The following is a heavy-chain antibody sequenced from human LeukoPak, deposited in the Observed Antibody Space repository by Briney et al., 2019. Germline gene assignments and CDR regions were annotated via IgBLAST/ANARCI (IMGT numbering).Heavy chain of an antibody. Sequence: GGSLRLSCAASGFTFNNYGMHWVRQAPGKGLEWVAVISYDGRNKHYPDSVKGRFTISRDISTDTLWLQMDSLRTEDTAVYYCAKGPLRGTAAAIDYWGQGTLVTVSS. CDR3: AKGPLRGTAAAIDY. D-gene: IGHD2-2*01. CDR1: GFTFNNYG. V-gene: IGHV3-30*18. CDR2: ISYDGRNK. J-gene: IGHJ4*02.